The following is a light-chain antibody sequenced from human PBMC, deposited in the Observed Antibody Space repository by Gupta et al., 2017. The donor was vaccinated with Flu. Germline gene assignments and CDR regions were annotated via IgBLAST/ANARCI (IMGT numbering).Light chain of an antibody. CDR3: QQDDDWPRT. J-gene: IGKJ4*02. CDR1: QSVSST. Sequence: EIVMTLSPATLSVSPGERATLSCRASQSVSSTLAWYQQKPGQAPRLLIYGASTRATGIPAKFSGSGSGTDFTLTISSLQSEDFAVYYCQQDDDWPRTFGEGTKVEIK. V-gene: IGKV3-15*01. CDR2: GAS.